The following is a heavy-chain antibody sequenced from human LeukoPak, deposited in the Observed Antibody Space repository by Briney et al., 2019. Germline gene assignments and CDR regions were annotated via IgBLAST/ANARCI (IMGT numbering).Heavy chain of an antibody. Sequence: PGRALRLSCAASGFIFSNYGMHWVRQAPGRGLDWVAVIWNDGSYEHYTDSVKGRFTISRDNSKNTLFLQLNSLRPEDTAVYYCAKPTWGSGSFLIDFWGQGTLVTVSS. CDR3: AKPTWGSGSFLIDF. V-gene: IGHV3-33*06. CDR2: IWNDGSYE. D-gene: IGHD1-26*01. J-gene: IGHJ4*02. CDR1: GFIFSNYG.